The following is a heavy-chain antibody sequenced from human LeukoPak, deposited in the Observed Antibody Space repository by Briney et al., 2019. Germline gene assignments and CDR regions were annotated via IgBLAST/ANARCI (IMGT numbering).Heavy chain of an antibody. Sequence: ASVKVSCKASGYTFTGYYMHWVRQAPGQGLEWMGWINPNSGGTKYEQKFQGRVTMTRDTSISTAYMELSRLRSDDTAVYYCARVGDPTWFYYYMDVWGRGTSVTVSS. CDR3: ARVGDPTWFYYYMDV. CDR2: INPNSGGT. J-gene: IGHJ6*03. V-gene: IGHV1-2*02. D-gene: IGHD3-10*01. CDR1: GYTFTGYY.